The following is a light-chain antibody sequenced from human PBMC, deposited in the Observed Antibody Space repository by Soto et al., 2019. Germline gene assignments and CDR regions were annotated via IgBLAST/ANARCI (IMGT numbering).Light chain of an antibody. CDR1: SSDIGAYNY. J-gene: IGLJ2*01. CDR3: NSYAGGDSFDVT. V-gene: IGLV2-8*01. Sequence: QSALTQPPSASGSPGQSVTISCTGTSSDIGAYNYVSWYQQYPGKAPKLIIYDVTERPSGVPDRFSGSKSGNTASLTVSGLRADDEAVYYCNSYAGGDSFDVTFGRGTKVTVL. CDR2: DVT.